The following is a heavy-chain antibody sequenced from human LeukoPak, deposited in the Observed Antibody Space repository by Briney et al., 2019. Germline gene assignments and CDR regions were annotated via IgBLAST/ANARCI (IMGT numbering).Heavy chain of an antibody. Sequence: SETLSLTCTVSGGSISSYYWSWIRQPPGKGLEWIGRIYSSGTTNYNPSLKSRVTMSLDTSKNRFSLKLSSVTAADTAVYYCARGPRSGHHDYWGQGILVTVSS. CDR2: IYSSGTT. CDR1: GGSISSYY. D-gene: IGHD6-19*01. V-gene: IGHV4-4*07. CDR3: ARGPRSGHHDY. J-gene: IGHJ4*02.